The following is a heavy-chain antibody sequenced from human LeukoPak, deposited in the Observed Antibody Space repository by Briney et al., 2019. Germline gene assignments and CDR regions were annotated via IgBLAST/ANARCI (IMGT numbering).Heavy chain of an antibody. CDR1: GGSFSGYY. J-gene: IGHJ4*02. Sequence: SETLSLTCAVYGGSFSGYYWSWIRQPPGKGLEWIGEINHSGSTNYNPSLKSRVTISVDTSKNQFSLKLSSVTAADTAVYYCARHNRIAARFDYWGQGTLVTVSS. D-gene: IGHD6-6*01. CDR3: ARHNRIAARFDY. CDR2: INHSGST. V-gene: IGHV4-34*01.